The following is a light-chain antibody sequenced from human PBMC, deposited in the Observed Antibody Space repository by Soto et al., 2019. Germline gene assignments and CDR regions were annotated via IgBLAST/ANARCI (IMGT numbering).Light chain of an antibody. V-gene: IGLV2-14*01. CDR3: SSYTNSRTLL. J-gene: IGLJ1*01. CDR2: GVT. CDR1: SDNY. Sequence: QSVLTQPASVSGSPGQSITISCTGTSDNYVSWYQQHPGKVPKLMIYGVTNRPSGVSDRFSGSKSGNTASLTISGLQTEDEADYYFSSYTNSRTLLFGAGTKVTVL.